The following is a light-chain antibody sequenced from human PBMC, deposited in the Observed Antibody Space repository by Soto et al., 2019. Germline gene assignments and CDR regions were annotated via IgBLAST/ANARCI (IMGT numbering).Light chain of an antibody. Sequence: QCALAPPPSASWSPGQSVSIACTGTSSDVGGYNYVSWYQQHPGKAPKLMIYEVNKRPSGVPDRFSGSKSGNTASLTVSGLQADDEADYYCSSYAGSSHVFGTGTKVTVL. V-gene: IGLV2-8*01. J-gene: IGLJ1*01. CDR1: SSDVGGYNY. CDR2: EVN. CDR3: SSYAGSSHV.